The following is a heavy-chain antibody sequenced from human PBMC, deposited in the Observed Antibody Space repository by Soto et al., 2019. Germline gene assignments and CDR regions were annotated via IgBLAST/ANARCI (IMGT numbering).Heavy chain of an antibody. CDR2: IYYSGST. CDR1: GCSLSSYY. D-gene: IGHD3-3*01. Sequence: PSETPSLTGTVSGCSLSSYYWSWIRQPPGKGLEWLAYIYYSGSTNYNPSLKSRVTMSVDTSKNQFSLKLTSLTAADTAVYYCARIIDFWRRNWFDPWGQGILVTLSS. CDR3: ARIIDFWRRNWFDP. J-gene: IGHJ5*02. V-gene: IGHV4-59*01.